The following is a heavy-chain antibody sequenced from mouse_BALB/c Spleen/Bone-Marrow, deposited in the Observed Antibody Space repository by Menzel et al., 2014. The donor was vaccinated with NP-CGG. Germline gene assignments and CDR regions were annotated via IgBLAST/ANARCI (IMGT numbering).Heavy chain of an antibody. V-gene: IGHV1-54*01. CDR2: INPGSGGT. CDR3: ARDLTGTSSLDY. CDR1: GYAFTNYL. D-gene: IGHD4-1*01. J-gene: IGHJ4*01. Sequence: VQLQQSGAELVRPGTSVKVSCKASGYAFTNYLIEWVKQRPGQGLEWIGVINPGSGGTNYNEKFKAKATLTADKSSSTAYMQLSSLTSDDSAVYLCARDLTGTSSLDYWGQGTSVTVSS.